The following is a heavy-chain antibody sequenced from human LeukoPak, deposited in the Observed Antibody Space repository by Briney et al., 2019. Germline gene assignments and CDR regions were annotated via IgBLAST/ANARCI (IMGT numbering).Heavy chain of an antibody. CDR3: ARLPFGVTEAY. Sequence: PGGSLRLSCAGSGFTFSSYSMNWVRQAPGKGLEWLSYISSSSTSIYYADSVKGRFTISRDNAKNSLYLQMNSRRDEDTAVYYWARLPFGVTEAYWGQGTLVTVSS. D-gene: IGHD3-10*01. J-gene: IGHJ4*02. CDR2: ISSSSTSI. CDR1: GFTFSSYS. V-gene: IGHV3-48*02.